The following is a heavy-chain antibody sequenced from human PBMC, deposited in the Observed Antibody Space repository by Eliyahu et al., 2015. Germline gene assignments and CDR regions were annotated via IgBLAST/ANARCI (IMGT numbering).Heavy chain of an antibody. J-gene: IGHJ2*01. V-gene: IGHV4-34*01. CDR2: INHSGSK. CDR3: ARGVSTSVTTLDWYFDL. Sequence: QVQLQQWGAGLLKPSETLSLTCGVSGVSFSXYYXTWXRQSPGKGLEWIGEINHSGSKDYXPSLKSRLTISVDTSKNHFSLTLSSLTAADTGIYYCARGVSTSVTTLDWYFDLWGRGTLVNVSS. D-gene: IGHD4-17*01. CDR1: GVSFSXYY.